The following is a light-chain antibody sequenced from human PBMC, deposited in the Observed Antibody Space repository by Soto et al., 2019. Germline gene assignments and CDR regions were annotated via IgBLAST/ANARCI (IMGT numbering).Light chain of an antibody. Sequence: EIVLTQSLGTLSLSPGERATLSCRASQTVSSSFLAWYQQKPGQAPRLLIFGASSRATGVPDRFSGSGSGTDFTLTITRLEPEDFAVYYCQQYGRSPLMYTFGQGTKLGV. V-gene: IGKV3-20*01. CDR2: GAS. J-gene: IGKJ2*01. CDR3: QQYGRSPLMYT. CDR1: QTVSSSF.